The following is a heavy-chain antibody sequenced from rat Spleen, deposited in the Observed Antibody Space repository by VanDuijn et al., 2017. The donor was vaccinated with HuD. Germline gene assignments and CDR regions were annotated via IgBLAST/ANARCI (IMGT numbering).Heavy chain of an antibody. D-gene: IGHD1-2*01. CDR3: ARFRSSIAAIGDY. CDR1: GFTFNNYW. J-gene: IGHJ2*01. CDR2: INSGGGNT. Sequence: EVQLVESGGGLVQPGRSLKLSCVASGFTFNNYWMTWIRQAPTKGLEWVASINSGGGNTYYRDSVKGRFTISRDNAKNTQYLQMDSLRSEDTATYYCARFRSSIAAIGDYWGQGVMVTVSS. V-gene: IGHV5S13*01.